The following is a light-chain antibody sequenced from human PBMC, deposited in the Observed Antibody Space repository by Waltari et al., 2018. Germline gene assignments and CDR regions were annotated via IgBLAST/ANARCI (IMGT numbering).Light chain of an antibody. CDR1: QSISSY. CDR2: AAS. CDR3: QQSYSTSQRT. V-gene: IGKV1-39*01. J-gene: IGKJ4*01. Sequence: DIQMTQSPSSLSASVGDRVTITCRASQSISSYLNWYQQKPGKAPKLLIYAASSLQSGVPSRFSGSGSGTDFTLTISSLQPEDFATYYCQQSYSTSQRTFGGGTKVEIK.